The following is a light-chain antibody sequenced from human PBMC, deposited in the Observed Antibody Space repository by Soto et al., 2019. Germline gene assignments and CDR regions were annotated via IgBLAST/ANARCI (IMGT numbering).Light chain of an antibody. Sequence: DLQMTQSPSSLSASVGDTVTITCRASQDIKNYLAWFQQKQGKAPKSLIFAASSLQSGVPSKFICTGCGTNFARDISSLQAEDVANYFCKPYHSYKLTF. J-gene: IGKJ5*01. CDR3: KPYHSYKLT. V-gene: IGKV1-16*02. CDR1: QDIKNY. CDR2: AAS.